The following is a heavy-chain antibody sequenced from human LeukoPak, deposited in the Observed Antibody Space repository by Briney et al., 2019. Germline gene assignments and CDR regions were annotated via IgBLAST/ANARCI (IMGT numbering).Heavy chain of an antibody. Sequence: GGSLRLSCAASGFTFSSYSMNWVRQAPGKGLEWVSFISSSSSYIYYADSLKGRFTISRENAKNSLYLQMNSLRAEDTAVYYCARDKNGDQSYFDSWGQGTLVTVSS. CDR1: GFTFSSYS. J-gene: IGHJ4*02. CDR2: ISSSSSYI. D-gene: IGHD4-17*01. V-gene: IGHV3-21*01. CDR3: ARDKNGDQSYFDS.